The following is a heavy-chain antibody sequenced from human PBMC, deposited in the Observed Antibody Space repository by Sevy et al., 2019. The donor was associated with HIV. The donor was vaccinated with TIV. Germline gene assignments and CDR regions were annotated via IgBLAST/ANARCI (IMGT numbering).Heavy chain of an antibody. V-gene: IGHV3-30*18. CDR2: ISYDGSNK. Sequence: GSLRLSCAASGFTFSSYGMHWVRQAPGKGLEWVAVISYDGSNKYYADSVKGRFTISRDNSKNTQYLQMNSLRAEDTAVYYCAKDGGGIVVVVAATLDYWGQGTLVTVSS. CDR1: GFTFSSYG. D-gene: IGHD2-15*01. J-gene: IGHJ4*02. CDR3: AKDGGGIVVVVAATLDY.